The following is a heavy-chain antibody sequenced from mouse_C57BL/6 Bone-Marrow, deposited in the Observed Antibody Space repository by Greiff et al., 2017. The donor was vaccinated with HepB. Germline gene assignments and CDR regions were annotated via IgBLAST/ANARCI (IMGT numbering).Heavy chain of an antibody. CDR1: GYTFTSYG. CDR3: SVYYYGSSYVWFAY. CDR2: IYPRSGNT. J-gene: IGHJ3*01. V-gene: IGHV1-81*01. D-gene: IGHD1-1*01. Sequence: VKLMESGAELARPGASVKLSCKASGYTFTSYGISWVKQRTGQGLEWIGEIYPRSGNTYYNEKFKGKATLTADKSSSTSYMELRSLTSEDSAVYFCSVYYYGSSYVWFAYWGQGTLVTVSA.